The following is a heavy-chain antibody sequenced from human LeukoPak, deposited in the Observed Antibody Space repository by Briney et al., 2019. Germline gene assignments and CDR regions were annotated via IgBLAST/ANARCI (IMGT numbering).Heavy chain of an antibody. CDR3: TTYHMVRGVIGTY. CDR2: IKSKTDGGTT. V-gene: IGHV3-15*01. J-gene: IGHJ4*02. CDR1: GFTFSNAW. D-gene: IGHD3-10*01. Sequence: GGSLRLSGAASGFTFSNAWMSWVRQAPSKGLEWGGGIKSKTDGGTTDYAAPVKGRFTISRDDSKNTLYLQMNSPKVDDTAVYYCTTYHMVRGVIGTYWGQGTLVTVSS.